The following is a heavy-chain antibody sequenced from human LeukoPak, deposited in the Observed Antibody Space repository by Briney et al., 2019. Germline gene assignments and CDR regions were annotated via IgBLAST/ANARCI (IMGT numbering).Heavy chain of an antibody. CDR3: AVGFYDSSGYSDY. Sequence: GASVKVSCKASGYTFTGYYMHWVRQATGQGLEWMGWMNPNSGNTGYAQKFQGRVTMTRNTSISTAYMELSSLRSEDTAVYYCAVGFYDSSGYSDYWGQGTLVTVSS. D-gene: IGHD3-22*01. V-gene: IGHV1-8*02. CDR1: GYTFTGYY. CDR2: MNPNSGNT. J-gene: IGHJ4*02.